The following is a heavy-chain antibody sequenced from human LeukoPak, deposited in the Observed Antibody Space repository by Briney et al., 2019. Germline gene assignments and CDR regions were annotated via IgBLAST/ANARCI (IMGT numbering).Heavy chain of an antibody. D-gene: IGHD3-22*01. Sequence: GGSLRLSCAASGFTFSSFAMSWVRQAPGKGLEWVSGISGSGGSTYSADSVKGRFIISRDNSKNTLYLQMNSLRAEDTAVYYCAKTHYYDSSGYYHYYFYGMGVWGQGTTVTVSS. CDR2: ISGSGGST. CDR3: AKTHYYDSSGYYHYYFYGMGV. CDR1: GFTFSSFA. J-gene: IGHJ6*02. V-gene: IGHV3-23*01.